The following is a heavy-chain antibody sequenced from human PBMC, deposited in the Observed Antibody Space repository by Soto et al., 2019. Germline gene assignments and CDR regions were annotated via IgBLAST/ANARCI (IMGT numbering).Heavy chain of an antibody. Sequence: QLQLQESGPGLVKPSETLSLTCTVSGGSISSNGYYWCWIRQPPGNGLEWIGKIYHSGVTYYNPSLKSRVTIAVDTSRNQFSLKLNSMTAAETAVYYCARLFDYWGQGKLVTVSS. J-gene: IGHJ4*02. CDR1: GGSISSNGYY. V-gene: IGHV4-39*01. CDR2: IYHSGVT. CDR3: ARLFDY.